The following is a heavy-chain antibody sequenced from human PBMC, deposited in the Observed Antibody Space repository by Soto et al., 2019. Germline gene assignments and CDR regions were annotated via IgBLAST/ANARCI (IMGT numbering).Heavy chain of an antibody. V-gene: IGHV1-69*02. CDR2: IIPILGIA. CDR3: ASSTVTTGFDDFDI. J-gene: IGHJ3*02. CDR1: GGTFSSYT. Sequence: QVQLVQSGAEVKKPGSSVKVSCKASGGTFSSYTISWVRQAPGQGLEWMGRIIPILGIANYAQKFQGRVTITADKSTSTAYMELSSLRSEDTAVYYCASSTVTTGFDDFDIWGQGTMVTVSS. D-gene: IGHD4-17*01.